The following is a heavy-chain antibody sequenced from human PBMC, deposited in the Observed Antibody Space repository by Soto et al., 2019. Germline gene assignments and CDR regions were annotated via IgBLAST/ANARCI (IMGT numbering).Heavy chain of an antibody. V-gene: IGHV3-30*18. CDR2: ISYDGSNK. CDR1: GFTFSSYG. D-gene: IGHD2-15*01. CDR3: AKVGRLQYCSGVSCSYQAYYYYYMDV. Sequence: GGSLRLSCAASGFTFSSYGMHWVRQAPGKGLEWVAVISYDGSNKYYADSVKGRFTISRDNSKNTLFLQMNSLRAEDTAVYYCAKVGRLQYCSGVSCSYQAYYYYYMDVWGKGTTVTVSS. J-gene: IGHJ6*03.